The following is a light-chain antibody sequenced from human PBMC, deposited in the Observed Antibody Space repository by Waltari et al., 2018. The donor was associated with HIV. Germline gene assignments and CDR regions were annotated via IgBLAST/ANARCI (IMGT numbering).Light chain of an antibody. Sequence: DIQMTQSPSTLSASVGDRVTITCRSSQSISNWLAWYQQKPGKAPKLLIYKASSLESGVPSRFSGSGSGTDFTLSIRCLQSDDFATYYCQQYQTFPRTFGQGTKVEI. CDR3: QQYQTFPRT. V-gene: IGKV1-5*03. J-gene: IGKJ1*01. CDR2: KAS. CDR1: QSISNW.